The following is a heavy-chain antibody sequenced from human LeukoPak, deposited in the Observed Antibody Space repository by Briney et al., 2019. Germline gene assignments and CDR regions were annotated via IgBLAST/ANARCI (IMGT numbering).Heavy chain of an antibody. Sequence: GGSLRLSCSASGFTFSSYDMHWVRQAPGKGLEYVSGISYNGGTTSYADSVKGRFTISRDNSKNTLYLQMNSLRAEDTAVYYCARENPKGTSVDYWGQGTLVTVSS. CDR2: ISYNGGTT. CDR1: GFTFSSYD. D-gene: IGHD3-10*01. CDR3: ARENPKGTSVDY. J-gene: IGHJ4*02. V-gene: IGHV3-64*04.